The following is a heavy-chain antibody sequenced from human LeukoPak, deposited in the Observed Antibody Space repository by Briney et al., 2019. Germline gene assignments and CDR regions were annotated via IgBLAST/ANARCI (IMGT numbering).Heavy chain of an antibody. V-gene: IGHV4-59*01. CDR3: ASNTGTVFDY. CDR2: IFYSGST. J-gene: IGHJ4*02. Sequence: SETLSLTCTVSGGSISGYYWSWIRQPPGKGLEWIGYIFYSGSTNYNPSLKSRVTISVDTSKNQFSLNLTSVTAADTAVYYCASNTGTVFDYWGQGALVTVSS. CDR1: GGSISGYY. D-gene: IGHD7-27*01.